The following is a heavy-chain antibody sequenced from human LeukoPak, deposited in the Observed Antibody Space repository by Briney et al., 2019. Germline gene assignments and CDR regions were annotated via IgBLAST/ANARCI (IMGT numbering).Heavy chain of an antibody. CDR3: ARKNSGPNPFDS. Sequence: PGGSLRLSCAASGFTFTNFALSWVRQAPGRGLEWVSGINSNGDDTAYADSVKGRFTIFRDNSKNALYLQMNSLTVEDSAIYYCARKNSGPNPFDSWGQGTVVTVSS. CDR2: INSNGDDT. CDR1: GFTFTNFA. J-gene: IGHJ4*02. V-gene: IGHV3-23*01. D-gene: IGHD1-14*01.